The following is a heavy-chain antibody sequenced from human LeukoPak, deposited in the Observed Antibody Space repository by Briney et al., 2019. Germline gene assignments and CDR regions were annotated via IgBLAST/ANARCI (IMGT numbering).Heavy chain of an antibody. CDR3: AREMSDTVTWGWYFDL. Sequence: QPGGSLRLSCAASGLSFSSYDMHWVRQATGKGLEWVSAIGTKGDTYYSDSVRGRFTISRENGKNSLYLQMNGLRAGDTAVYYCAREMSDTVTWGWYFDLWGRGTLVTVSS. D-gene: IGHD4-17*01. CDR1: GLSFSSYD. J-gene: IGHJ2*01. CDR2: IGTKGDT. V-gene: IGHV3-13*01.